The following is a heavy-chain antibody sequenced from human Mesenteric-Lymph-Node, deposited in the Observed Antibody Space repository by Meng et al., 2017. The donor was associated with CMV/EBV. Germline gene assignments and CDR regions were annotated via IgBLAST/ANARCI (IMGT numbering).Heavy chain of an antibody. V-gene: IGHV3-23*01. CDR1: GFTFSNYA. Sequence: GESLKISCAASGFTFSNYAMSWVRQAPGKGLEWVSAISGSGDSTYYADSVKGRFTISRDNSKNTLYLQMNSLRVEDTAVNYCASTGGYSIAEYFQHWGQGTLVTVSS. D-gene: IGHD3-22*01. CDR2: ISGSGDST. CDR3: ASTGGYSIAEYFQH. J-gene: IGHJ1*01.